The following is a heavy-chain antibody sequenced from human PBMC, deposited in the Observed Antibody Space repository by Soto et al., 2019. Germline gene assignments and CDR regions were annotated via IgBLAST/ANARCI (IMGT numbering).Heavy chain of an antibody. Sequence: PSETLSLTCTVSGGSISSGGYYWSWIRQRPGKGLEWIGYIYYSGSTYYNPSLESRVTISVDTSKNQFSLKLNSVTAADTAVYYCARSYHLDYSGRIFDSWGQGTLVTVSS. CDR3: ARSYHLDYSGRIFDS. CDR1: GGSISSGGYY. CDR2: IYYSGST. J-gene: IGHJ4*02. D-gene: IGHD3-10*01. V-gene: IGHV4-30-4*08.